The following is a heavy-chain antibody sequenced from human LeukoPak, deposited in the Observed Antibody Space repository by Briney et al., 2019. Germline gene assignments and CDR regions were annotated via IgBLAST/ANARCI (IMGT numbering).Heavy chain of an antibody. J-gene: IGHJ6*03. Sequence: SETLSLTCTVSGGSISSSSYYWGWIRQPPGKGLEWIGTIYYSGSTYYNPPLKSRVTISVDTSKNQFSLKLSSVTAADTAVYYCARLPYYYYYMDIWGKGTTVTISS. CDR2: IYYSGST. V-gene: IGHV4-39*01. CDR1: GGSISSSSYY. CDR3: ARLPYYYYYMDI.